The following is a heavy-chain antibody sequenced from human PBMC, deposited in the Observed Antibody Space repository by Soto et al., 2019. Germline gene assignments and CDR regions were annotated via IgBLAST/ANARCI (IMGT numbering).Heavy chain of an antibody. D-gene: IGHD2-21*02. J-gene: IGHJ5*02. CDR2: IFSSGST. CDR1: GGSITDYS. CDR3: ARDQGVVVTADNWFDP. Sequence: TSETLSLTCTVSGGSITDYSWVWIRQPAGKGLEWIGRIFSSGSTNYNPSLKGRITMSLDTSKNQFPLKLNSATATDTAVYFCARDQGVVVTADNWFDPWSQGILVTVSS. V-gene: IGHV4-4*07.